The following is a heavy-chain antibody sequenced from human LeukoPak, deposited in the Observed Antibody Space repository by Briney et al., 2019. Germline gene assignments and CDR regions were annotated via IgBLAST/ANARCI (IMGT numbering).Heavy chain of an antibody. CDR1: GGSIRSSYYY. D-gene: IGHD1-1*01. CDR2: IYDSGST. CDR3: ARDRATSDV. J-gene: IGHJ6*02. Sequence: SETLSLTCTVSGGSIRSSYYYWGWIRQPPGKGLEWIGSIYDSGSTYYNPSLKSRVTISVDTSKNQFSLKLNSVTAADTAVYYCARDRATSDVWGQGTTVTVSS. V-gene: IGHV4-39*02.